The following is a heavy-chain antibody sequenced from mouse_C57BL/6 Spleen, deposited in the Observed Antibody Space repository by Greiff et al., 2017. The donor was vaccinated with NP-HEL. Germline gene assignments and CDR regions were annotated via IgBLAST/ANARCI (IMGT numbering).Heavy chain of an antibody. D-gene: IGHD4-1*01. CDR2: ISSGSSTI. J-gene: IGHJ3*01. CDR3: ARETGSWFAY. CDR1: GFTFSDYG. V-gene: IGHV5-17*01. Sequence: EVQLVESGGGLVKPGGSLKLSCAASGFTFSDYGMHWVRQAPEKGLEWVAYISSGSSTIYYADTVKGRFTLSRDNAKNTLFLQMTSLRSEDTAMYYCARETGSWFAYWGQGTLVTVSA.